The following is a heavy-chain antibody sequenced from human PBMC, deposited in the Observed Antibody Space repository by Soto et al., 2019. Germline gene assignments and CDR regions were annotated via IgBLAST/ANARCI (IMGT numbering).Heavy chain of an antibody. Sequence: SETLSLTCTVSGGSISSGGYYWSWIRQHPGKGLEWIGYIYYSGSTYYNPSLKSRVTISVDTSKNQFSLKLSSVTAADTAVYYCAREGTRTYYYGMDVWGQGTTVTVSS. CDR3: AREGTRTYYYGMDV. CDR2: IYYSGST. D-gene: IGHD1-1*01. J-gene: IGHJ6*02. V-gene: IGHV4-31*03. CDR1: GGSISSGGYY.